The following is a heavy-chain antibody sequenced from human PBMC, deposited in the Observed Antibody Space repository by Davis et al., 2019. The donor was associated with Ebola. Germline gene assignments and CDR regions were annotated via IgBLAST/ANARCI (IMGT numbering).Heavy chain of an antibody. D-gene: IGHD2-8*01. CDR1: GNSFTSHW. CDR3: VRRGANGYKLHYFDN. J-gene: IGHJ4*02. Sequence: GESLKISCKDSGNSFTSHWIGWVRQMPGKGLEWMGIIYTGDSDTRYSPSFQGQVTISADKSTSTAYMQWSSLKASDTAMYYCVRRGANGYKLHYFDNWGQGTLVTVSS. V-gene: IGHV5-51*01. CDR2: IYTGDSDT.